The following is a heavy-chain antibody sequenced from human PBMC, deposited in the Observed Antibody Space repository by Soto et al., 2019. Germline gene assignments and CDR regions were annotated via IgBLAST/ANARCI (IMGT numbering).Heavy chain of an antibody. CDR2: ISSDGNKI. CDR3: AKVGDVYNSFFDY. V-gene: IGHV3-30*18. J-gene: IGHJ4*02. CDR1: GFSLRAFG. Sequence: AGGSLRLSCGASGFSLRAFGMHWVRQAPGKGLEWVAVISSDGNKIYYGDSVRGRFTISRDTSRNTLYLQMNSLRPEDTAVYYCAKVGDVYNSFFDYWGQGTPVTVSS. D-gene: IGHD1-26*01.